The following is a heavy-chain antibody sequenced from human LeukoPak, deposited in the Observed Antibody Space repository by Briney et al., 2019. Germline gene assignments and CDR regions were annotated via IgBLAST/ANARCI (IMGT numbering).Heavy chain of an antibody. CDR3: VKNSGWYCLDY. CDR2: INGDGSHS. J-gene: IGHJ4*02. CDR1: RFSFSNYW. Sequence: GGSLRLSCAASRFSFSNYWMTWVRQAPGKGLERVADINGDGSHSYCVDSVKGRFTLSRDNAKNSLFLQMNSLRAEDTAVYYCVKNSGWYCLDYWGQGTLVTVSS. D-gene: IGHD6-13*01. V-gene: IGHV3-7*03.